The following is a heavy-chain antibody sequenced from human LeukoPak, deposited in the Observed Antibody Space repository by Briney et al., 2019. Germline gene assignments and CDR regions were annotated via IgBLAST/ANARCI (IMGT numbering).Heavy chain of an antibody. CDR3: ARDADGDYVVY. D-gene: IGHD4-17*01. CDR1: GFTVSSNY. CDR2: IYSGGST. J-gene: IGHJ4*02. V-gene: IGHV3-53*01. Sequence: GGSLRLSCAASGFTVSSNYMSWVRQAPGKGLEWVSVIYSGGSTYDADSVEGRFTISRDNSKNTLYLQMNSLRAEDTAVYYCARDADGDYVVYWGQGTLVTVSS.